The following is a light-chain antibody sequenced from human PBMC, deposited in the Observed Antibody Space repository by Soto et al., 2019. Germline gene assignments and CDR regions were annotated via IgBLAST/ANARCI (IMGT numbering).Light chain of an antibody. Sequence: EIVLTQSPGTLSLSPGERATLSCRASQSVSSSYLAWYQQKPGQAPRQLIYGASSRATGIPDRFSGSGSGTEFTLTISRLESEDFAVYYCQQYGSSLTWTFGQGTKVEIK. CDR1: QSVSSSY. V-gene: IGKV3-20*01. J-gene: IGKJ1*01. CDR3: QQYGSSLTWT. CDR2: GAS.